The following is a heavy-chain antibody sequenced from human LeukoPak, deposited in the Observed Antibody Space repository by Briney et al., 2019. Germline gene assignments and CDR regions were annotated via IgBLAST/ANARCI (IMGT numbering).Heavy chain of an antibody. CDR1: GDSISSYY. CDR3: ATIAVAGYFDY. V-gene: IGHV4-4*07. Sequence: SETLSLTCTVSGDSISSYYWSWIRQPAGKGLEWIGRIYTSGSTNYNPSLKSRVTMSVDTSKNQLSLKLSSVTAADTAVYYCATIAVAGYFDYWGQGTLVTVSS. CDR2: IYTSGST. J-gene: IGHJ4*02. D-gene: IGHD6-19*01.